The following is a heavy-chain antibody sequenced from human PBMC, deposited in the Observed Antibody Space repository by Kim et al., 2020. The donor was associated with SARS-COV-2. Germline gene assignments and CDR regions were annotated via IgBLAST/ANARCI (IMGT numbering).Heavy chain of an antibody. V-gene: IGHV1-2*02. CDR3: ARDFSIPLAYDY. D-gene: IGHD2-21*01. J-gene: IGHJ4*02. Sequence: NYAQKVQGRVTMTRDTSSSTAYMELSRLRSADTAVYYCARDFSIPLAYDYWGQGTLVTVSS.